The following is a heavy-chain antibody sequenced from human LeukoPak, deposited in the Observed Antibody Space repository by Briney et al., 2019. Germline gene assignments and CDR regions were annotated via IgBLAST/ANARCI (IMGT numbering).Heavy chain of an antibody. CDR1: GFTFSSYG. Sequence: GGSLRLSCAASGFTFSSYGMHWVRQAPGKGLEWVAATWYDGSNKYYADSVKGRFTISRDNSKDTLYLQMNSLRAEDTAVYFCARGGHCSTTSCSNYDGMDVWGQGTTLTVSS. D-gene: IGHD2-2*01. CDR2: TWYDGSNK. V-gene: IGHV3-33*01. J-gene: IGHJ6*02. CDR3: ARGGHCSTTSCSNYDGMDV.